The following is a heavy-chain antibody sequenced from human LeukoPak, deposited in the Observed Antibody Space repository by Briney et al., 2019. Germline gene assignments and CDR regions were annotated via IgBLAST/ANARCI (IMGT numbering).Heavy chain of an antibody. J-gene: IGHJ6*03. CDR2: IKQDGSEK. D-gene: IGHD4-11*01. Sequence: PGGSLRLSCAASGFTFSNAWMSWVRQAPGKWLEWVANIKQDGSEKHYVDSVKGRFTISRDNAKNSLYLQMSSLRAEDTAVYYCTRVEETATTAAIIRKYSYYYYMDVWGKGNTVTVSS. CDR1: GFTFSNAW. CDR3: TRVEETATTAAIIRKYSYYYYMDV. V-gene: IGHV3-7*01.